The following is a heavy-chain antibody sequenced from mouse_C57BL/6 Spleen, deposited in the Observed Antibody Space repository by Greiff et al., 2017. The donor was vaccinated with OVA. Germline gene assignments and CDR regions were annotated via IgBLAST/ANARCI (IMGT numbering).Heavy chain of an antibody. CDR1: GYAFSSSW. J-gene: IGHJ3*01. CDR3: AGSSGYGFAY. CDR2: ISPGDGDT. V-gene: IGHV1-82*01. Sequence: VQLQQSGPELVKPGASVKISCKASGYAFSSSWMNWVKQRPGKGLEWIGRISPGDGDTNYNGKFKGKATLTADKSSSTAYMQLSSLTSEDSAVYFCAGSSGYGFAYWGQGTLVTVSA. D-gene: IGHD3-2*02.